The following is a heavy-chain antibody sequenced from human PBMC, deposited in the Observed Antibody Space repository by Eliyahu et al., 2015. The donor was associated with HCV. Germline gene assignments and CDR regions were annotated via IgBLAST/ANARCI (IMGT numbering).Heavy chain of an antibody. Sequence: EVQLVESGGGLVKPGGSLRLSCAASGFTFSSYSMNWVRQAPGKGLEWVSSISSSSSYIYYADSVKGRFTISRDNAKNSLYLQMNSLRAEDTAVYYCARDSGDDVLYYFDYWGQGTLVTVSS. CDR2: ISSSSSYI. V-gene: IGHV3-21*01. CDR3: ARDSGDDVLYYFDY. CDR1: GFTFSSYS. D-gene: IGHD2-2*01. J-gene: IGHJ4*02.